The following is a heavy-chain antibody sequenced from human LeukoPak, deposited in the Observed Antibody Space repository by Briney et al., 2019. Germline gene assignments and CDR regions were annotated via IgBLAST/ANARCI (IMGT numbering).Heavy chain of an antibody. J-gene: IGHJ4*02. Sequence: ASVKVSCKASGYTFTSYGISWVRQAPGQGLEWMGWINAVNGNTKYSQEFQGRVTITRDTSASTAYMELSSLRSEDMAVYYCARGSGRYCSGGSCRQTRFDYWGQGTLVTVSS. CDR1: GYTFTSYG. D-gene: IGHD2-15*01. CDR3: ARGSGRYCSGGSCRQTRFDY. CDR2: INAVNGNT. V-gene: IGHV1-3*03.